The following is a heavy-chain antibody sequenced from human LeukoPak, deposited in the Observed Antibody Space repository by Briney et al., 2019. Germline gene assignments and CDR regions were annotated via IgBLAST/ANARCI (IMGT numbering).Heavy chain of an antibody. Sequence: PSETLSLTCAVYGGSFSGYYWSWIRQPPGKGLEWIGEINHSGSTNYNPSLKSRVTISVDTSKNQFSLKLSSVTAADTAVYYCAGGIAVAGNNWFDPWGQGTLVTVSS. CDR2: INHSGST. V-gene: IGHV4-34*01. J-gene: IGHJ5*02. CDR3: AGGIAVAGNNWFDP. D-gene: IGHD6-19*01. CDR1: GGSFSGYY.